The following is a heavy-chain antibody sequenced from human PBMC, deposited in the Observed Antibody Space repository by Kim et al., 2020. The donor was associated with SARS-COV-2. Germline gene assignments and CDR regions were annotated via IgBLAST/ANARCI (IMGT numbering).Heavy chain of an antibody. J-gene: IGHJ4*02. D-gene: IGHD3-10*01. CDR2: ISYEGSKR. Sequence: GGSLRLSCAASGFAFNNYGLQWVRQAPGKGLEWVALISYEGSKRHYADSVKGRFTVSKDNAQETLYLHMSSLRPDDTAVYYCAKNRGVFYLGESHHLAQWGQGTLVTVSS. V-gene: IGHV3-30*18. CDR3: AKNRGVFYLGESHHLAQ. CDR1: GFAFNNYG.